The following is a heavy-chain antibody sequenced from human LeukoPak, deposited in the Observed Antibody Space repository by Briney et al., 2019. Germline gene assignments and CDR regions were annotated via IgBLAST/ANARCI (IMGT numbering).Heavy chain of an antibody. CDR2: INPSGGST. V-gene: IGHV1-46*01. D-gene: IGHD3-22*01. CDR1: GYTFTSYY. Sequence: ASVKVSCKASGYTFTSYYMHWVRQAPGQGLEWMGIINPSGGSTSYAQKFQGRVTITRDTSASTAYMELSSLRSEDTAVYYCARDLPWGDSSGRGDYWGQGTLVTVSS. CDR3: ARDLPWGDSSGRGDY. J-gene: IGHJ4*02.